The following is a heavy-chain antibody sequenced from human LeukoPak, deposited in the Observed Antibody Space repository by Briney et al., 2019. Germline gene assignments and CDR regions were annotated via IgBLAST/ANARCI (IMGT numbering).Heavy chain of an antibody. Sequence: GESLKISCKGSGYSFTTYWVGWVRQMPGKGLEWMGVIYPDDSDTRYSPSFQGQVTISADKSISTAYLQWSSLKASDTAMYYCARQAMYSSSANIDYWGQGTLVTVSS. CDR1: GYSFTTYW. CDR2: IYPDDSDT. D-gene: IGHD6-6*01. V-gene: IGHV5-51*01. J-gene: IGHJ4*02. CDR3: ARQAMYSSSANIDY.